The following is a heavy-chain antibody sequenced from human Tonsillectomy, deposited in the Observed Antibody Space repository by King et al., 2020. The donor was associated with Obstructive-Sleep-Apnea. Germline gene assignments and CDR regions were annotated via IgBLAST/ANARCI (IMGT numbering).Heavy chain of an antibody. CDR2: ISSSGGTI. Sequence: VQLVESGGGLVKPGGSLRLSCAASGFTFTDYYMSWIRQAPGKGLEWASYISSSGGTIYYADSVKGRFTTSRANAKNSLYLQMNSLRAEETAVYYCARIKKTYYYDASGYFDYWGQGTQVTVSS. CDR3: ARIKKTYYYDASGYFDY. D-gene: IGHD3-22*01. CDR1: GFTFTDYY. J-gene: IGHJ4*02. V-gene: IGHV3-11*01.